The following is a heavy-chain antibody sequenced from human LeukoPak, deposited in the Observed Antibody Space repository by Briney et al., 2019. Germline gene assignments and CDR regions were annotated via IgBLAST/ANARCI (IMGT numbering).Heavy chain of an antibody. J-gene: IGHJ5*02. CDR2: ISPGDSDT. D-gene: IGHD2-15*01. Sequence: GESLKISCNGSGYXFTSYWICWVRQMPGKGLEWMGIISPGDSDTRYSPSFQGQVTISADKSINTAYLQWSSPKASDTAMYYCANSFLEGFDPWGQGTLVTVSS. CDR1: GYXFTSYW. CDR3: ANSFLEGFDP. V-gene: IGHV5-51*01.